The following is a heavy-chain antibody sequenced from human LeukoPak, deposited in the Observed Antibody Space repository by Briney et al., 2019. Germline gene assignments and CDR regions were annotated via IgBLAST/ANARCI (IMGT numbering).Heavy chain of an antibody. D-gene: IGHD2-8*01. V-gene: IGHV3-30*02. CDR2: IRYDGSNK. CDR3: ARDRMGGKYYYYGMDV. J-gene: IGHJ6*02. Sequence: GGSLRLSCAASGFTFSSYGMHWVRQAPGKGLEWVAFIRYDGSNKYYADSVKGRFTISRDNSKNTLYLQMNSLRAEDTAVYYCARDRMGGKYYYYGMDVWGQGTTVTVSS. CDR1: GFTFSSYG.